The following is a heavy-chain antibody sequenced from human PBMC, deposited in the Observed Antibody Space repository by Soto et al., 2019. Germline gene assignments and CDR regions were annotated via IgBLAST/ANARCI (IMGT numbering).Heavy chain of an antibody. Sequence: QPGGSLRLSCAASGFTFSSYGMHWVRQAPGKGLEWVAVISYDGSNKYYADSVKGRFTISRDNSKNTLYLQMNSLRAEDTAVYYCAKDRGSSSRSDYYYGMDVWGQGTTVTVSS. CDR3: AKDRGSSSRSDYYYGMDV. D-gene: IGHD6-6*01. V-gene: IGHV3-30*18. J-gene: IGHJ6*02. CDR2: ISYDGSNK. CDR1: GFTFSSYG.